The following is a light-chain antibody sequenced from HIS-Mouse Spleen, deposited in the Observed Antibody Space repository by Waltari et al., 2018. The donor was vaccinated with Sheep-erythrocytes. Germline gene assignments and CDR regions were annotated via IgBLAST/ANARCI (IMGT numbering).Light chain of an antibody. Sequence: AIQMTQSPSSLSASVGDRVTITCRASQGIRNALGWYQQKPGKAPKLLIYAASSLQSGVPSRFSGSGYGTDFTLTISSLQPEDFATYYCLQDYNYPLTFGGGTKVEIK. CDR1: QGIRNA. CDR2: AAS. J-gene: IGKJ4*01. V-gene: IGKV1-6*01. CDR3: LQDYNYPLT.